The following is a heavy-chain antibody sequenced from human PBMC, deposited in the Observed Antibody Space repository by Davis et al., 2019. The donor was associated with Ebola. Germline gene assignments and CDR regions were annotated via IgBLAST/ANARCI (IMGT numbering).Heavy chain of an antibody. CDR3: ARDRYSDGSGYFFEQSH. CDR2: IIPVFGIP. D-gene: IGHD3-22*01. J-gene: IGHJ4*02. V-gene: IGHV1-69*13. CDR1: GGTFSSYG. Sequence: SVKVTCKASGGTFSSYGISWVRQALRQGPDWMGGIIPVFGIPKYEQKFQGRVTITADESTSTAYMELSSLRSEDTAMYYCARDRYSDGSGYFFEQSHWGQGTLVTVSS.